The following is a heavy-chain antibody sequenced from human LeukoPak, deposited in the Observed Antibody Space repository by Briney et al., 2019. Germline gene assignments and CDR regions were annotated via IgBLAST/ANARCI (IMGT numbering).Heavy chain of an antibody. V-gene: IGHV4-39*07. CDR3: ARDFSYGSGSYYNGEYFDY. D-gene: IGHD3-10*01. CDR2: IYYSGST. J-gene: IGHJ4*02. CDR1: GGSISSSSYY. Sequence: SETLSLTCTVSGGSISSSSYYWGWIRQPPGKGLEWIGSIYYSGSTYYNPSLKSRVTISVDTSKNQFSLKLSSVTAADTAVYYCARDFSYGSGSYYNGEYFDYWGQGTLVTVSS.